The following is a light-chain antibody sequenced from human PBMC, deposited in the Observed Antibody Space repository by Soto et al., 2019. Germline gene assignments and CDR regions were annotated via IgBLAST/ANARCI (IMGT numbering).Light chain of an antibody. J-gene: IGLJ3*02. CDR2: DVS. Sequence: QSALTQPRSVSGSPGQSVTISCTGTSSDVGGYTYVSWYQRHPGKAPKLMMYDVSKRPSGVPDRFSGSKSGNTASLTISGLQAEDEADYYCCSYAGSYTRVFGGGTQLTVL. CDR3: CSYAGSYTRV. CDR1: SSDVGGYTY. V-gene: IGLV2-11*01.